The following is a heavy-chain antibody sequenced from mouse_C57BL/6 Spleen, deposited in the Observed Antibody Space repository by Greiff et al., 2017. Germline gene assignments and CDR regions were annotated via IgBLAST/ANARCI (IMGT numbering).Heavy chain of an antibody. CDR3: ARKGTTVWYFDV. CDR1: GYTFTDHT. J-gene: IGHJ1*03. CDR2: IFTRDGST. D-gene: IGHD2-13*01. Sequence: QVQLQQSDAELVKPGASVKISCKVSGYTFTDHTIHWMKQRPEQGLEWIGYIFTRDGSTKYNEKFKGKATFTADKSSSTAYMQLNRLTSEDSAVYFCARKGTTVWYFDVWGTGTTVTVSS. V-gene: IGHV1-78*01.